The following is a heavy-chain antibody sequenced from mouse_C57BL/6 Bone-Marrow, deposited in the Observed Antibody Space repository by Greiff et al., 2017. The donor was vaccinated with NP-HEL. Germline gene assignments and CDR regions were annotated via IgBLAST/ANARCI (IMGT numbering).Heavy chain of an antibody. CDR3: ARGHSSGYHYFDY. CDR2: SRNKANDYTT. D-gene: IGHD3-2*02. V-gene: IGHV7-1*01. Sequence: EVMLVESGGGLVQSGRSLRLSCATSGFTFSDFYMEWVRQAPGKGLEWIAASRNKANDYTTEYSASVKGRFIVSRDTSQSILYLQMNALRAEDTAIYYCARGHSSGYHYFDYWGQGTTLTVSS. CDR1: GFTFSDFY. J-gene: IGHJ2*01.